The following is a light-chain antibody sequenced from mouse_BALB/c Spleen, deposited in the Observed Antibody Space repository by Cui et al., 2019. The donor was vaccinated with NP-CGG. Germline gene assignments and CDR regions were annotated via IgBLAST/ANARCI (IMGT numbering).Light chain of an antibody. CDR1: TGTVTTSNY. CDR2: GTN. V-gene: IGLV1*01. Sequence: HAVGTQASAITTSPGETVTLTCRSSTGTVTTSNYANWVQEKPDHLFTGLIGGTNNRPPGVPARFSGSLIGDKAALTITGAQTEDEAIYFCALWYSNHWVFGGGTKLTVL. J-gene: IGLJ1*01. CDR3: ALWYSNHWV.